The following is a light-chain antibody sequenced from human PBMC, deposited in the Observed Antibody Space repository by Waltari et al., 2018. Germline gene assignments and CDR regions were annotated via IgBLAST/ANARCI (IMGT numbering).Light chain of an antibody. J-gene: IGKJ4*01. Sequence: DIVMTQSPLSLPVTPGEAASISCRSSQSLLHRNGHNYLDWYLQKPGQSPQLLIYLGSNRASGVPDRCSGSGSGTDFTRKISRVEAEDVGVYYCMQSLQTPLTFGGGTKVEIK. CDR3: MQSLQTPLT. CDR1: QSLLHRNGHNY. V-gene: IGKV2-28*01. CDR2: LGS.